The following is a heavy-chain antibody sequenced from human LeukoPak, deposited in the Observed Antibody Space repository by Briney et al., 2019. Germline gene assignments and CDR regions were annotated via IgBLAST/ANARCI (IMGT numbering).Heavy chain of an antibody. J-gene: IGHJ4*02. V-gene: IGHV4-34*01. D-gene: IGHD4-17*01. CDR2: INHSGST. CDR3: ARSTDGAPPDY. Sequence: PSETLSLTCAVYGGSFSGYYWSWIRQPPGKGLEWIGEINHSGSTNYNPSLKSRVTISVDTSKNQFSLKLSSVTAADTAVYYCARSTDGAPPDYWGQGTLVTVSS. CDR1: GGSFSGYY.